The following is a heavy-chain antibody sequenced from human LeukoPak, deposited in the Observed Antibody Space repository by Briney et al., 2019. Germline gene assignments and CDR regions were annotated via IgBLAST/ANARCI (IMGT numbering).Heavy chain of an antibody. CDR1: GGSINNYY. Sequence: SETLSLTCTVSGGSINNYYWSWIRQPAGKGLEWIGRINPSGSTKNNPSLKSRVTMSLDTRKNQRSLNLGSVTAADTAVYYCARASYYESRNNIAFDIWGRGTMVTVSS. CDR2: INPSGST. D-gene: IGHD3-22*01. CDR3: ARASYYESRNNIAFDI. J-gene: IGHJ3*02. V-gene: IGHV4-4*07.